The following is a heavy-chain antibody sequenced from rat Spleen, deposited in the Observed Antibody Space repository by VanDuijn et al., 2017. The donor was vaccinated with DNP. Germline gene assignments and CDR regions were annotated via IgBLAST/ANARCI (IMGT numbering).Heavy chain of an antibody. D-gene: IGHD1-9*01. Sequence: EVQLVESGGGSVQPGRSPKLSCGASGFTFSDYAMAWVRQAPEKGLEWVATINYDGSRTYYRDSVKGRFTISRDNAKNILYLQMNSLRSEDTATYYCARGDYGYNRYAMDAWGQGTSVTVSS. V-gene: IGHV5-17*01. CDR1: GFTFSDYA. CDR3: ARGDYGYNRYAMDA. CDR2: INYDGSRT. J-gene: IGHJ4*01.